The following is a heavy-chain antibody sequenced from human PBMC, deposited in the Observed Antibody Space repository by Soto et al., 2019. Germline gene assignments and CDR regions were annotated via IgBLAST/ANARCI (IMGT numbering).Heavy chain of an antibody. D-gene: IGHD6-19*01. V-gene: IGHV3-30-3*01. J-gene: IGHJ4*02. CDR3: ARGAGIAVAGTSFEY. CDR1: GFTFSSYT. Sequence: QVQLAESGGGVVQPGRSLRLSCAASGFTFSSYTMHWVRQAPGKGLEWVAAISYDGSNKYYADSVKGRFTISRDNSKNTLYVQMNSLRGEDTAVYYCARGAGIAVAGTSFEYWGQGTLVTVSS. CDR2: ISYDGSNK.